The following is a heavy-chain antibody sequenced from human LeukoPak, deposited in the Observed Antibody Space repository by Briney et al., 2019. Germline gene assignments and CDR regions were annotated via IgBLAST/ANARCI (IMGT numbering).Heavy chain of an antibody. CDR3: AREGPQWGAVATNWFDP. V-gene: IGHV3-7*01. D-gene: IGHD6-19*01. J-gene: IGHJ5*02. CDR2: IKQDGSEK. Sequence: GGTLRLSCAASGFTFSSYGMSWVRQAPGKGLEWVANIKQDGSEKYYVDSVKGRFTIFRDNAKNSLYLQMNSLRAEDTAVYYCAREGPQWGAVATNWFDPWGQGTLVTVSS. CDR1: GFTFSSYG.